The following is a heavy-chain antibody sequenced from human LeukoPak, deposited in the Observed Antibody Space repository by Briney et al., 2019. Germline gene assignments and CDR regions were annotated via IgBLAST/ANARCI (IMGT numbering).Heavy chain of an antibody. V-gene: IGHV3-74*01. D-gene: IGHD2-2*01. CDR1: GFTFSSYW. CDR3: ARERKSSTSMDY. J-gene: IGHJ4*02. Sequence: PGGSLRLSCAASGFTFSSYWMHWVRHAPGKGLVWVSRINTDGSTITYADSVKGRFTISRDNAKNTLYLQMNSLRAEDTAVYFCARERKSSTSMDYWGQGTLVTVSS. CDR2: INTDGSTI.